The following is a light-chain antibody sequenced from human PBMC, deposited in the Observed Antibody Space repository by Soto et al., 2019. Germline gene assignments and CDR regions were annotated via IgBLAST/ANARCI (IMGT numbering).Light chain of an antibody. CDR1: QRISNNW. CDR2: GAF. J-gene: IGKJ2*03. Sequence: EIVLTQSPGALSLSPGEGASLSCRASQRISNNWLAWYQQKPGQAPRLLIYGAFNRAAGIPDRFSGSGSGTDFTLTISGLEADDFAVYYCHQYGTTPRSFGLGTMVEVK. CDR3: HQYGTTPRS. V-gene: IGKV3-20*01.